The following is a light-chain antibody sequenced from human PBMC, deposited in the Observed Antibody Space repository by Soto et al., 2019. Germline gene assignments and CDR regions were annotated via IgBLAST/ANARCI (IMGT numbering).Light chain of an antibody. Sequence: EIVLTQSPGTLSLSPGERATLSCRASQSVSTRSLAWYQQEPGQAPRLLISGASSRAADIPDRFSGSGSGTDFTLTINRLEPEDFAVYYCQQYDSSPRTFGQGTKVDIK. CDR1: QSVSTRS. J-gene: IGKJ1*01. CDR3: QQYDSSPRT. V-gene: IGKV3-20*01. CDR2: GAS.